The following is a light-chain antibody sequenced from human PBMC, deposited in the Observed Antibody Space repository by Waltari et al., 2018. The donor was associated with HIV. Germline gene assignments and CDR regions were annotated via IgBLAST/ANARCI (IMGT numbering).Light chain of an antibody. Sequence: DIQMTQSPSTLSVSVGDRVTITCRASQSISNWLAWYQQKPGKAPKPLVYKTSSLESGVPSRFSGSGSGTEFTLTISSLQPDDFATYYCQQFHRYPVTFGQGTRLEIK. CDR2: KTS. CDR1: QSISNW. CDR3: QQFHRYPVT. J-gene: IGKJ5*01. V-gene: IGKV1-5*03.